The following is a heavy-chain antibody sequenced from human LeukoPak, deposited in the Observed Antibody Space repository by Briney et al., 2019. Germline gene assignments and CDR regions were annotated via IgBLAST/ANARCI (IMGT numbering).Heavy chain of an antibody. CDR3: AKSIMIFGAVRDYYMDV. V-gene: IGHV3-30*02. Sequence: PGGSLRLSCAASGFTFSTYGMHWVRQAPGKGLEWVAFTRYDGSNKYYADSVKGRFTISRDNSKNTLYLQMNSLRAEDTAVYYCAKSIMIFGAVRDYYMDVWGKGTTVTVSS. D-gene: IGHD3-3*01. J-gene: IGHJ6*03. CDR2: TRYDGSNK. CDR1: GFTFSTYG.